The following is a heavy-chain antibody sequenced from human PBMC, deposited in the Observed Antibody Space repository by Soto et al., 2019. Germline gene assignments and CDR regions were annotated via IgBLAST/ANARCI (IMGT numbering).Heavy chain of an antibody. D-gene: IGHD3-22*01. CDR3: ARQMGRSYDSTGYRDAFNI. J-gene: IGHJ3*02. Sequence: SETLSLTCTVSGGSMSSYHWSWIRQPPGKGLEWIGCIHSSGSTNYSGSTNYSPSLKSRVTMTVDTSKNQFSLKLSSVTAADTAVYYCARQMGRSYDSTGYRDAFNIGGQGTVVTVSS. CDR2: IHSSGSTNYSGST. V-gene: IGHV4-59*08. CDR1: GGSMSSYH.